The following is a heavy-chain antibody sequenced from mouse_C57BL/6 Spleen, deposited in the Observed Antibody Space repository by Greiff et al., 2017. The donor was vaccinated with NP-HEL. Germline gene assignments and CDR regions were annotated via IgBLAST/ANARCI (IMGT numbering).Heavy chain of an antibody. CDR3: SRPVTTVVARDGYFDV. Sequence: VQLQQPGAELVKPGASVKMSCKASGYTFTSYWITWVKQRPGQGLEWIGDIYPGSGSTNYNEKFKSKATLTVDTSSSTAYMQLSRLTSEDSAVYYCSRPVTTVVARDGYFDVWGTGTTVTVSS. V-gene: IGHV1-55*01. CDR1: GYTFTSYW. CDR2: IYPGSGST. J-gene: IGHJ1*03. D-gene: IGHD1-1*01.